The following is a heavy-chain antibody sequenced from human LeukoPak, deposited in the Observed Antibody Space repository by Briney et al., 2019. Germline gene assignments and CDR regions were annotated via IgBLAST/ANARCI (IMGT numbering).Heavy chain of an antibody. D-gene: IGHD7-27*01. V-gene: IGHV3-66*01. J-gene: IGHJ3*02. CDR3: ARDLGDASDI. CDR1: GXTVSTSY. Sequence: PGGSLRLSCAASGXTVSTSYMSWVRQAPGKGLQWVSIIYSDGTTYYADSVKGRFTISRDISKNTLFLQMNSLRAEDTAVYYCARDLGDASDIWGQGTMVTVSS. CDR2: IYSDGTT.